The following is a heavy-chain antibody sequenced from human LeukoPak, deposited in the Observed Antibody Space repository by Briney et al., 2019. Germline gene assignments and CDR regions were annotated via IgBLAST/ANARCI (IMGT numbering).Heavy chain of an antibody. D-gene: IGHD4-23*01. Sequence: PSETLSLTCTVSGGSISSSSYYWGWIRQPPGKGLEWIGSIYYSGSTNYNPSLKSRVTISEDTSKNQFSLKLSSVTAADTAVYYCARGLPLFGSNPYYYYGMDVWGQGTTVTVSS. V-gene: IGHV4-39*07. CDR2: IYYSGST. CDR3: ARGLPLFGSNPYYYYGMDV. J-gene: IGHJ6*02. CDR1: GGSISSSSYY.